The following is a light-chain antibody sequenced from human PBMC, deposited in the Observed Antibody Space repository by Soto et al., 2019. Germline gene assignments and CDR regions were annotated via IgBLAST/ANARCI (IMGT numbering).Light chain of an antibody. V-gene: IGKV3-20*01. Sequence: EIVLTQSPGTLSLSPGERATLSCRASQSVDSRYLAWYQQKPGQAPRLLIYGVSSRATGIPDRFSGSGSGTGFTLTISRLEPEDFAEYYCQQYGNSPRYSFGQGAKLEIK. CDR2: GVS. CDR1: QSVDSRY. CDR3: QQYGNSPRYS. J-gene: IGKJ2*03.